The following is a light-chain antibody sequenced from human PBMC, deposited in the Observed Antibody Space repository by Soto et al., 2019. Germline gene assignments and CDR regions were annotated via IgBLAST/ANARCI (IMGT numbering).Light chain of an antibody. CDR3: QQYGSAPVT. V-gene: IGKV3-20*01. CDR1: QSVRIN. J-gene: IGKJ4*01. CDR2: DTS. Sequence: EIVMTQSPDTLSVSPGERATLSCRASQSVRINLAWYQQKPGQAPRLLIYDTSTRATGIPARFSGSGSGTDFTLTISRLEPEDFAVYYCQQYGSAPVTFGGGTKVDIK.